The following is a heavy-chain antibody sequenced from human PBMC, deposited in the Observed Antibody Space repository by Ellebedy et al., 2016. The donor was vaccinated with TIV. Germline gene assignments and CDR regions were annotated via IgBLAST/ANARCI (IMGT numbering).Heavy chain of an antibody. CDR2: THHRSKWFN. V-gene: IGHV6-1*01. D-gene: IGHD3-10*01. J-gene: IGHJ3*02. CDR3: SREESTSAQYAFDI. CDR1: GDSVSSNSAT. Sequence: MPSETLSLTCAISGDSVSSNSATRNWIRQSPTRGLEWLGRTHHRSKWFNDYALSVKSRITVNPDTSKNQFSLQLNSVTPEDTAVYYCSREESTSAQYAFDIWGQGTMVTVSS.